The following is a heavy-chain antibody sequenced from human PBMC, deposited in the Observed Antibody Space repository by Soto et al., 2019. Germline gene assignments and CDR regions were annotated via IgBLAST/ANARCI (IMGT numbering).Heavy chain of an antibody. CDR3: ARGSARISDY. Sequence: QVQLQQWGAGLLKPSETLSLTCAVYGGSFSGYYWSWIRQPPGKGLEWTGEINHSGSPNHNPSLTTPLTIPAATSTNPSSLTLSSVPAADTAVYYCARGSARISDYWGQGALVAVSS. V-gene: IGHV4-34*01. CDR2: INHSGSP. J-gene: IGHJ4*02. CDR1: GGSFSGYY.